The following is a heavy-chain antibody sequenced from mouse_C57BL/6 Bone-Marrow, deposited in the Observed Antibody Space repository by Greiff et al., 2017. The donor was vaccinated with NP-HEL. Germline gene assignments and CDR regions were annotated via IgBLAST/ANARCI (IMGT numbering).Heavy chain of an antibody. Sequence: VQLQQSGAELARPGASVTLSCKASGYTFTSYTMHWVKQRPGQGLEWIGYINPSSGYTKYNQKFKDKATLTADKSSSTAYMQLSSLTSEDSADYDCELTTTVVEGYVDVWGTGTTVTVSS. CDR3: ELTTTVVEGYVDV. D-gene: IGHD1-1*01. V-gene: IGHV1-4*01. J-gene: IGHJ1*03. CDR1: GYTFTSYT. CDR2: INPSSGYT.